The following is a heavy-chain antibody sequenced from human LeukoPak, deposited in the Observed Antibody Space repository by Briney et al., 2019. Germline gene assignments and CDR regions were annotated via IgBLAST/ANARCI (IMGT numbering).Heavy chain of an antibody. CDR2: IIPIFGTA. CDR1: GGTFSSYA. CDR3: ARRALYPYYFDY. V-gene: IGHV1-69*05. Sequence: SVKVSCKAFGGTFSSYAISWVRQAPGQGLEWMGGIIPIFGTANYAQKFQGRVTITTDESTSTAYMELSSLRSEDTAVYYCARRALYPYYFDYWGQGTLVTVSS. J-gene: IGHJ4*02.